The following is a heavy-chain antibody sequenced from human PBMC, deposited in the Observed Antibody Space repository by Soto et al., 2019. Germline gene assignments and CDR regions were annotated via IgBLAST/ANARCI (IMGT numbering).Heavy chain of an antibody. Sequence: ASVKVSCKASGYTFTNYGISWVRQAPGQGLEWMGWISAYNGDTDYAQKLQGRITLTTDTPTTTAYMELRSLTSDDTAVYYCVRGGAPAALSWFDPWGKGTLVTVSS. D-gene: IGHD2-2*01. CDR2: ISAYNGDT. CDR3: VRGGAPAALSWFDP. CDR1: GYTFTNYG. V-gene: IGHV1-18*01. J-gene: IGHJ5*02.